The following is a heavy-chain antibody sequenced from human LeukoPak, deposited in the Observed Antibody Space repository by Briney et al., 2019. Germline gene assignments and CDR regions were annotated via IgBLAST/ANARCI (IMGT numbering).Heavy chain of an antibody. J-gene: IGHJ4*02. CDR1: GFPLSSYW. CDR2: INEDGSQK. Sequence: GSLRLSCAASGFPLSSYWMSWVRQAPGKGLEWVASINEDGSQKYYVDSVKGRFTVSRDNAKNSLYLQMNTLRDEDTAVYYCARYSWTATPWCWGQGTVVTVSS. V-gene: IGHV3-7*01. D-gene: IGHD2-15*01. CDR3: ARYSWTATPWC.